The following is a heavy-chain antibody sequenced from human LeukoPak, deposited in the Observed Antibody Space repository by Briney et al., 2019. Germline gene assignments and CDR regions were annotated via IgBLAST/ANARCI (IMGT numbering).Heavy chain of an antibody. CDR3: ARAYSSGLYWFDP. D-gene: IGHD6-19*01. CDR1: GGSISSSSYY. J-gene: IGHJ5*02. CDR2: IYYSGST. Sequence: SETLSLTCTVSGGSISSSSYYWGWIRQPPGKGLECIGNIYYSGSTYYNPSLKSRVTISVDTSKNQFSLKLSSVTAADTAVYYCARAYSSGLYWFDPWGQGTLVTVSS. V-gene: IGHV4-39*01.